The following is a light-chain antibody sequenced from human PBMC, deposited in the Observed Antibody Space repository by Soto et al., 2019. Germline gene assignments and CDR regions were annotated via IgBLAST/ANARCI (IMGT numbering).Light chain of an antibody. CDR2: AAC. V-gene: IGKV1-39*01. CDR3: QQSYSTPWT. Sequence: DIQMTQSPSSLSASVGDRVTITCRASQSISSYLNWYQQKPGKAPNLLIYAACSLQSGVPSRFSGSGSGTDFTLTISSLQPEDFATYYCQQSYSTPWTLGKGTKVDIK. J-gene: IGKJ1*01. CDR1: QSISSY.